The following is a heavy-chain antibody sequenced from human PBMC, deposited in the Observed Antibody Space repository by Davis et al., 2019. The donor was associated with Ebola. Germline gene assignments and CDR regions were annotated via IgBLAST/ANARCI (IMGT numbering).Heavy chain of an antibody. CDR3: VRDTSHQLPHWLYYFYGMDV. CDR2: IKTDGSTT. CDR1: GFTFSNYY. Sequence: PGGSLRLSCAASGFTFSNYYMHWVRQAPGKGLVWVARIKTDGSTTRYADSVKVRFTISRDNTKNPLYLQMNSLRGEETAVYYCVRDTSHQLPHWLYYFYGMDVWGQGTTVTVS. V-gene: IGHV3-74*01. D-gene: IGHD2-2*01. J-gene: IGHJ6*02.